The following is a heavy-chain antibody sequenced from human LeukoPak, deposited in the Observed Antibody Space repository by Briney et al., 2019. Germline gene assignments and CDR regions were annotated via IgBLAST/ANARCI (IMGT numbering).Heavy chain of an antibody. CDR2: ISGSGGST. J-gene: IGHJ4*01. CDR3: ARVHFRSWGGFDY. D-gene: IGHD3-16*01. V-gene: IGHV3-23*01. Sequence: GGSLRLSCAASGFTFSSYAMSWVRQAPGKGLEWVSAISGSGGSTYYADSVKGRFTISRDNVKNTLHLQMDSLRAEDTAVYYCARVHFRSWGGFDYWGHGTLVTVSS. CDR1: GFTFSSYA.